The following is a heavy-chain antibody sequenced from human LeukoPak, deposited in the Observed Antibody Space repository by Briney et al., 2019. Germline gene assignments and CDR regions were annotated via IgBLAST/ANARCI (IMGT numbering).Heavy chain of an antibody. CDR1: GGSISSYY. J-gene: IGHJ4*02. CDR2: IYYSGST. V-gene: IGHV4-59*01. Sequence: NPSETLSLTCTVSGGSISSYYWNWIRQPPGKGLEWIWYIYYSGSTNYNPSLKSRVTISVDTSKNQFSLKLSSVTAADTAVYYCARGADSSGYYSIFYFDYWGQGTLVTVSS. CDR3: ARGADSSGYYSIFYFDY. D-gene: IGHD3-22*01.